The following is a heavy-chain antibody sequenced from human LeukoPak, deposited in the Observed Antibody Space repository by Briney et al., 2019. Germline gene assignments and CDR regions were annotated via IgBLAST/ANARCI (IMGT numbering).Heavy chain of an antibody. J-gene: IGHJ4*02. CDR2: IRYDGSNK. CDR1: GFTFSSYG. D-gene: IGHD3-22*01. V-gene: IGHV3-30*02. CDR3: AKSYYYDSGAYYPFDY. Sequence: GGSLRLSCAASGFTFSSYGMHWVRQAPGKGLEWVAFIRYDGSNKYYADSVKGRFTISRDNSKNSLYLQMNSLRAEDTALYYCAKSYYYDSGAYYPFDYWGQGTLVTVSS.